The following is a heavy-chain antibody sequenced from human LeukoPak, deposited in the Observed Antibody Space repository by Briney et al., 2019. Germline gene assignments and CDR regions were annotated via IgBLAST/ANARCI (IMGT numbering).Heavy chain of an antibody. Sequence: SETLSLTCTVSGGSISSYYWSWIRQPPGKGLEWIGYIYYSGSTNYNPSLKSRVTISVDTSKNQFSLKLSSVTAADTAVYYCARWYGDFEADYWGQGTLVTVSS. CDR3: ARWYGDFEADY. CDR2: IYYSGST. CDR1: GGSISSYY. V-gene: IGHV4-59*12. J-gene: IGHJ4*02. D-gene: IGHD4-17*01.